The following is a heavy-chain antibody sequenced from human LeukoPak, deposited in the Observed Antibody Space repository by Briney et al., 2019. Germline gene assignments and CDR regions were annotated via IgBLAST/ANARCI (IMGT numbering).Heavy chain of an antibody. CDR3: ARRATSSGYYGYYFDY. CDR1: GYTFIDYY. CDR2: INPRGGST. Sequence: ASVKVSCKASGYTFIDYYIHWMRQAPGQGLEWMGIINPRGGSTSYAQKFRGRVTMTRDTSTSTVYMELSSLRSEDTTVYYCARRATSSGYYGYYFDYWGQGTLVTVSS. V-gene: IGHV1-46*01. J-gene: IGHJ4*02. D-gene: IGHD6-19*01.